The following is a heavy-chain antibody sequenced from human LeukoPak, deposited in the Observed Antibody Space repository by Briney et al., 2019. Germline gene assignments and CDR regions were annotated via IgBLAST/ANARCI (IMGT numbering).Heavy chain of an antibody. J-gene: IGHJ4*02. CDR2: IYYSGST. CDR1: GGSISSYY. Sequence: SETLSLTCTVSGGSISSYYWSWIRQPPGKGLEWIGGIYYSGSTYYNPSLKSRVTISVDTSKNQFSLKLSSVTAADTAVYYCARASSGYYRSGHNYFDYWGQGTLVTVSS. CDR3: ARASSGYYRSGHNYFDY. D-gene: IGHD3-22*01. V-gene: IGHV4-59*08.